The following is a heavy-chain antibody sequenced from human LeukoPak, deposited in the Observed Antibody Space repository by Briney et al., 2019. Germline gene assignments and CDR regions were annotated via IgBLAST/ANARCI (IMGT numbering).Heavy chain of an antibody. D-gene: IGHD3-22*01. CDR3: AKDLQYYDSSGPSFDY. CDR1: GFTFSSYA. CDR2: ISGSGGST. Sequence: GGSLRLSCAASGFTFSSYAMSWVRQAPGKGLEWVSAISGSGGSTYYADSVKGRFTISRENSKNTLYLQMNSLRAEDTAVYYCAKDLQYYDSSGPSFDYWGQGTLVTVSS. V-gene: IGHV3-23*01. J-gene: IGHJ4*02.